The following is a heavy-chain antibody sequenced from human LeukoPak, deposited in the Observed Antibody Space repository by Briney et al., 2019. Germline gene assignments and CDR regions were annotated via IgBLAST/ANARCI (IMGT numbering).Heavy chain of an antibody. V-gene: IGHV3-66*01. Sequence: GGSLRLSCAASGFTVSSKYMSWVRQAPGKGLEWVSVIYSGGSTYYADSVKGRFTISRDNSKNTLYLQMNSLRAEDTAVYYCAKTVAGTGVDYWGQGTLVTVSS. CDR3: AKTVAGTGVDY. D-gene: IGHD6-19*01. CDR1: GFTVSSKY. J-gene: IGHJ4*02. CDR2: IYSGGST.